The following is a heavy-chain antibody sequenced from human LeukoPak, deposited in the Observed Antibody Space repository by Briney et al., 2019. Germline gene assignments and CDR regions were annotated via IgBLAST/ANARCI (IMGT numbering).Heavy chain of an antibody. CDR2: IYQDAGTT. D-gene: IGHD2-15*01. Sequence: GGSLRLSCVASGFTFTSYWMSWVRQAPGKGLECVANIYQDAGTTNYVDPVKGRFTIARDNAEHSLDLQISSLRAQDTALYYCARDPGWSSFAIWGQGRMVTVSS. V-gene: IGHV3-7*01. J-gene: IGHJ3*02. CDR3: ARDPGWSSFAI. CDR1: GFTFTSYW.